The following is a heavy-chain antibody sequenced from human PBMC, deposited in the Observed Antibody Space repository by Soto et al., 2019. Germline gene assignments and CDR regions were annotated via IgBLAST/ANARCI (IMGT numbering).Heavy chain of an antibody. Sequence: EVQLLESGGGLVQPGGSLKLSCAASGFTFSTHAMTWVRQAPGKGLEWVSAISGRGDDTYYADSVKGRFTISRDNSKNTVNLQMNSLRAEDTAVYYCVSDSSAWPNYFDSWGLGTLVTVSS. J-gene: IGHJ4*02. CDR3: VSDSSAWPNYFDS. V-gene: IGHV3-23*01. CDR2: ISGRGDDT. CDR1: GFTFSTHA. D-gene: IGHD6-19*01.